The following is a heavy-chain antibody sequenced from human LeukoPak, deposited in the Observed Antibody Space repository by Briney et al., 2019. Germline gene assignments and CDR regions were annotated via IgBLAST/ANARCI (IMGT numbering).Heavy chain of an antibody. J-gene: IGHJ4*02. CDR3: ARGPLGGDHYFDY. CDR1: GFTFSRYE. D-gene: IGHD3-16*01. V-gene: IGHV3-48*03. Sequence: AGGSLRLSCAASGFTFSRYEMNWVRQAPGKGLEWVSYISSSGSTIYYADSVEGRFTISRDNAKNSLYLLMNSLRAEDTSVYYCARGPLGGDHYFDYWGQGTLVTVSS. CDR2: ISSSGSTI.